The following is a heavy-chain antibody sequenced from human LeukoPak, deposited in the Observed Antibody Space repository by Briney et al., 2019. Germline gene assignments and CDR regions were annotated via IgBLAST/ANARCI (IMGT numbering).Heavy chain of an antibody. CDR3: ARDLSYDSSGYYSYYYGMDV. D-gene: IGHD3-22*01. Sequence: SETLSLTCTVSGGSISSSSYYWGWIRQPPGKGLEWIGSIYYSGSTYYNPSLKSRVTISVDTSKSQFSLKLSSVTAADTAVYYCARDLSYDSSGYYSYYYGMDVWGQGTTVTVSS. CDR2: IYYSGST. J-gene: IGHJ6*02. CDR1: GGSISSSSYY. V-gene: IGHV4-39*07.